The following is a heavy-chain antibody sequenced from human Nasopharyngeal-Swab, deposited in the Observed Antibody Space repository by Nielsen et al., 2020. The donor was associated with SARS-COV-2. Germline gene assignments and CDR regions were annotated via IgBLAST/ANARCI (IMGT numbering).Heavy chain of an antibody. D-gene: IGHD3-16*01. Sequence: VRQAPGKGLEWVAVIWYDGSNKYYADSVKGRFTISRDNSKNTLYLQMNSLRAEDTAVYYCAKRSFDYVWGTYNYMDVWGKGTTVTVSS. CDR3: AKRSFDYVWGTYNYMDV. J-gene: IGHJ6*03. CDR2: IWYDGSNK. V-gene: IGHV3-33*06.